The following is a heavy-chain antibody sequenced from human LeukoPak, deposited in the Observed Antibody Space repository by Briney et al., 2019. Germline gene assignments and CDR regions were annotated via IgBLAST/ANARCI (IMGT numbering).Heavy chain of an antibody. CDR3: AKGGGYYYDSSGSPPDY. J-gene: IGHJ4*02. V-gene: IGHV3-23*01. CDR1: GSTFSSYA. CDR2: ISGSGGST. Sequence: GGSLRLSCAASGSTFSSYAMSWVRQAPGKGLEWVSAISGSGGSTYYADSVKGRFTISRDNSKNTLYLQMNSLRAEDTAVYYCAKGGGYYYDSSGSPPDYWGQGTLVTVSS. D-gene: IGHD3-22*01.